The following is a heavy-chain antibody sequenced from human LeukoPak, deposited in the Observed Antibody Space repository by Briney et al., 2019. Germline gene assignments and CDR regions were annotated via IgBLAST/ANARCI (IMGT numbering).Heavy chain of an antibody. CDR3: AKERRDGYPDLDY. D-gene: IGHD6-25*01. V-gene: IGHV3-7*03. CDR2: IKQDGSEK. Sequence: GGSLRLSCAASGFTFSSYWMSWVRQAPGKGLEWVANIKQDGSEKYYVDSVKGRFTISRDNAKNSLYLQMNSLRAEDTAVYYCAKERRDGYPDLDYWGQGTLVTVSS. J-gene: IGHJ4*02. CDR1: GFTFSSYW.